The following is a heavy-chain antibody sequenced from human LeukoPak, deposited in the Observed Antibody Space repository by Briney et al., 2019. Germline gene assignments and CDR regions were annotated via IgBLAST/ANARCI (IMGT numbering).Heavy chain of an antibody. CDR3: ARELITKADAFDI. Sequence: SETLSFTCTVSGGSISSSSYYWGWIRQPPGKGLEWIGSIYYSGSTYYNPSLKSRVTISVDTSKNQLSLKLTSVTAADTAVYYCARELITKADAFDIWGQGTMVTVSS. V-gene: IGHV4-39*07. D-gene: IGHD1-20*01. CDR2: IYYSGST. CDR1: GGSISSSSYY. J-gene: IGHJ3*02.